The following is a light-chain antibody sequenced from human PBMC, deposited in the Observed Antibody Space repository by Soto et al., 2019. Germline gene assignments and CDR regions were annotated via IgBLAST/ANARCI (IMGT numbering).Light chain of an antibody. CDR1: QSVSSY. CDR3: QQRHMWPIT. V-gene: IGKV3-11*01. CDR2: DAY. J-gene: IGKJ5*01. Sequence: IVLTQLAATRSLYQGERFTLSWLASQSVSSYLAWYQQKPGQDPRLLIYDAYNRATGITARFSGSGSGPDFTLTISGLEPEGSAVYYCQQRHMWPITVGQGTRLEIK.